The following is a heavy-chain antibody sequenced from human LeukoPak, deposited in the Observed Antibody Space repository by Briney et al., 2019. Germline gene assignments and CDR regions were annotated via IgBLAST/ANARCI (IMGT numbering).Heavy chain of an antibody. V-gene: IGHV1-8*01. CDR3: ARGGGRITMVRGVIKWYFQH. J-gene: IGHJ1*01. CDR1: GYTFTSYD. CDR2: MNPNSGNT. D-gene: IGHD3-10*01. Sequence: ASVKVSCKASGYTFTSYDINWVRQATGQGLEWMGWMNPNSGNTGYAQKFQGRVTTTRNTSISTAYMELSSLRSEDTAVYYCARGGGRITMVRGVIKWYFQHWGQGTLVTVSS.